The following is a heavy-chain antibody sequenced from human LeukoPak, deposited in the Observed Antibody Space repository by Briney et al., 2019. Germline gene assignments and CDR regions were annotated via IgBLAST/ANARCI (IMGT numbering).Heavy chain of an antibody. J-gene: IGHJ4*02. D-gene: IGHD1-1*01. Sequence: GGSLRLSCAASGFTFSSYVMTWVRQAPGKGLEWVSTISVGGDGTYYADSVKGRFTISRDNSKNTLNLQMNSLRVGDTAVYYCVTRGTTGTKYLEHWGQGSQVTVSS. CDR3: VTRGTTGTKYLEH. CDR2: ISVGGDGT. CDR1: GFTFSSYV. V-gene: IGHV3-23*01.